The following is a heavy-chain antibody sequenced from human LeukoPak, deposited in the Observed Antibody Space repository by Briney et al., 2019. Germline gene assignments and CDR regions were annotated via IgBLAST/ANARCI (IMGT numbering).Heavy chain of an antibody. CDR1: GGTFSSYA. J-gene: IGHJ4*02. Sequence: SVKVPCKASGGTFSSYAISWVRQAPGQGLEWMGRIIPILGIANYAQKFQGRVTITADKSTRTAYMELSSLSSEDTAVYYCARVRPTLTFVEWFANHYYFDYWGQGTLVTVSS. CDR3: ARVRPTLTFVEWFANHYYFDY. CDR2: IIPILGIA. D-gene: IGHD3-3*02. V-gene: IGHV1-69*04.